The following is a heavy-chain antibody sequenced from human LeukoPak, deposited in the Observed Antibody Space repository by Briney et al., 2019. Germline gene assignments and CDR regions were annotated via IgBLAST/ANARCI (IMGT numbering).Heavy chain of an antibody. D-gene: IGHD3-22*01. J-gene: IGHJ4*02. CDR3: ARGQGGSSHYYDRGTYYFDH. CDR1: GGSFSGYY. Sequence: SETLSLTCAVYGGSFSGYYWSWIRQPPGKGLEWIGEINHSGSTNYNPSLKSRVTISVDTSKNQFSLKLSSVTAADTAVYYCARGQGGSSHYYDRGTYYFDHWGQGTLVTVSS. V-gene: IGHV4-34*01. CDR2: INHSGST.